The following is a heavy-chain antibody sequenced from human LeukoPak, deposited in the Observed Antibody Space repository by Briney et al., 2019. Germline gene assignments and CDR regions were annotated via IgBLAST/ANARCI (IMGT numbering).Heavy chain of an antibody. CDR1: GGSISRSYYY. CDR3: ARHTSSMVDY. V-gene: IGHV4-39*01. D-gene: IGHD2/OR15-2a*01. J-gene: IGHJ4*02. Sequence: PSETLSLTCTVSGGSISRSYYYWGWIRQPPGKGLEWIGSMSYSGSTYYNPSLKSPVSISVDMSKNQFSLKLSSVTAADTAVYYCARHTSSMVDYWGQGTLVTVSS. CDR2: MSYSGST.